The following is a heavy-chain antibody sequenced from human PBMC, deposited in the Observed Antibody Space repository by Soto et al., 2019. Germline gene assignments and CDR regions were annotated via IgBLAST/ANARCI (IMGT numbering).Heavy chain of an antibody. V-gene: IGHV3-23*01. CDR3: ARGFAAGKGSPPAF. Sequence: EMQLLESGGGLVQPGGSLRLSCAASGFTFSSFAISWVRQAPGNGLDWVSAIGGSGGSTYSADSVKGRFTISRDNSKRTLYMQMSSLRAEETAVYYCARGFAAGKGSPPAFWGQGSLVTVSS. CDR2: IGGSGGST. J-gene: IGHJ4*02. CDR1: GFTFSSFA. D-gene: IGHD6-13*01.